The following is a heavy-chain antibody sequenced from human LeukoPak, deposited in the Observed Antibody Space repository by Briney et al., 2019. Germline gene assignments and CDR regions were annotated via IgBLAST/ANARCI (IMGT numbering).Heavy chain of an antibody. D-gene: IGHD5-18*01. CDR3: ARGSGYSYNEYFFDN. V-gene: IGHV4-34*01. CDR2: INHSGST. Sequence: SETLSLTCAVYGGSFSGYYWSWIRQPPGKGLEWIGEINHSGSTNYNPSLKSRVSISVDTSKNQFSLKLSSVTAADTALYYCARGSGYSYNEYFFDNWGQGTLVTVSS. CDR1: GGSFSGYY. J-gene: IGHJ4*02.